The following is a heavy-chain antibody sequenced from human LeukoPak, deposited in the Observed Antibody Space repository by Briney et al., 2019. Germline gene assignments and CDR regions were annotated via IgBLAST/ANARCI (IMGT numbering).Heavy chain of an antibody. CDR3: ARGSQQLPPSIPDY. Sequence: GGALRLSCEVSGFAFSSYCMHWVRHAPGKGLVWVSHIKTDGSTTAYADSVKGRFTISRDNAKNTLYLQMNSLRAEDTGVYYCARGSQQLPPSIPDYWGQGTLVTVSS. D-gene: IGHD2-2*01. J-gene: IGHJ4*02. CDR1: GFAFSSYC. CDR2: IKTDGSTT. V-gene: IGHV3-74*01.